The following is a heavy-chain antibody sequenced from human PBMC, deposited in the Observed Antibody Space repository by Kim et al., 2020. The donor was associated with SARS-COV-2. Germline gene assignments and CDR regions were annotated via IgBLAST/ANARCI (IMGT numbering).Heavy chain of an antibody. CDR3: ARWAQGYCSGGSCYHPLYYYYYGMDV. J-gene: IGHJ6*02. V-gene: IGHV3-33*01. CDR2: IWYDGSNK. D-gene: IGHD2-15*01. Sequence: GGSLRLSCAASGFTFSSYGMHWVRQAPGKGLEWVAVIWYDGSNKYYADSVKGRFTISRDNSKNTLYLQMNSLRAEDTAVYYCARWAQGYCSGGSCYHPLYYYYYGMDVWGQGTTVTVSS. CDR1: GFTFSSYG.